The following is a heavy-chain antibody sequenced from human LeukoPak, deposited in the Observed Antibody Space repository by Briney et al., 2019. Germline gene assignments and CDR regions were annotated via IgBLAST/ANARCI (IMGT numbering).Heavy chain of an antibody. V-gene: IGHV4-59*08. CDR2: IYYSGST. Sequence: SEILSLTCTVSGGSISSYYWSWIRQPPGKGLEWIGYIYYSGSTNYNPSLKSRVTISVDTSKNQFSLKLSSVTAADTAVYYCARLNVYCSGGSCYAGYFDYWGQGTLVTVSS. D-gene: IGHD2-15*01. CDR3: ARLNVYCSGGSCYAGYFDY. CDR1: GGSISSYY. J-gene: IGHJ4*02.